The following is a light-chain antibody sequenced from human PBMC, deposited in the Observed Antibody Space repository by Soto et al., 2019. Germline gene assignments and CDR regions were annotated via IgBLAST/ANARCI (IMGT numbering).Light chain of an antibody. CDR2: DVS. Sequence: QSVLTQPASVSGSPGQSITISCTGTNSDVGSYNYVSWYQQHPGKATKLMIYDVSNRPSGVSNRFSGSKSGNTASLTISGLQADDEADFYCSSYTSNNTLVFGTGTKVTVL. CDR3: SSYTSNNTLV. V-gene: IGLV2-14*01. J-gene: IGLJ1*01. CDR1: NSDVGSYNY.